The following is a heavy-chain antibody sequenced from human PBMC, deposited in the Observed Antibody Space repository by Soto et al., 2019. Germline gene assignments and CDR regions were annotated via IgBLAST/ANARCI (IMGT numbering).Heavy chain of an antibody. V-gene: IGHV4-34*01. Sequence: SSETLSLTCAVYGGSFSGYYWSWIRQPPGKGLEWIGEINHSGSTNYNPSLKSRVTISVDTSKNQFSLKLSSVTAADTAVYYCASSLVVVAATPAQQDGMDVWGQGTTVTVSS. D-gene: IGHD2-15*01. CDR3: ASSLVVVAATPAQQDGMDV. J-gene: IGHJ6*02. CDR1: GGSFSGYY. CDR2: INHSGST.